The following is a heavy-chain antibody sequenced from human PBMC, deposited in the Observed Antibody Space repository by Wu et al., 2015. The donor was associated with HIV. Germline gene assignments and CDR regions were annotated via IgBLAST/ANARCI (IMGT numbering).Heavy chain of an antibody. D-gene: IGHD1-26*01. CDR3: ARDQVGATTPDY. V-gene: IGHV1-18*01. Sequence: QVKLMQSGTEVKKPGASVKVSCKASGYTFTSYGISWVRQAPGQGLEWMGWTNIYNDTNYAQKFQDRVTVTTDTSTSTAYMELRSLGSDDTAVYYCARDQVGATTPDYWGQGTLVTVSS. J-gene: IGHJ4*02. CDR2: TNIYNDT. CDR1: GYTFTSYG.